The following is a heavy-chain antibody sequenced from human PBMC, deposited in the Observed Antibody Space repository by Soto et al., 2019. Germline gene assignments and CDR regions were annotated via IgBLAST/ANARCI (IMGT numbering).Heavy chain of an antibody. Sequence: PSETLPLTCSVSGGSISTVVRYWTWIPQPPGKGLEWIGSIYHTGSTYYSKALRSRLTMSVDTSKSQFSLRLSSVTAEDTAVYYCPRATGTLRSRNCDYWGQGSLVTVSS. CDR2: IYHTGST. D-gene: IGHD1-1*01. CDR1: GGSISTVVRY. CDR3: PRATGTLRSRNCDY. V-gene: IGHV4-31*03. J-gene: IGHJ4*02.